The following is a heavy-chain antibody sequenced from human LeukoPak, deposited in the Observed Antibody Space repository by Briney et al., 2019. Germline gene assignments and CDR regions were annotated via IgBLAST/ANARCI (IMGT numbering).Heavy chain of an antibody. CDR3: AKERQTGDYFTSDY. CDR1: GFTFSSYW. Sequence: GGSLRLSCAASGFTFSSYWMHWVRQAPGEGLEWLSAINNRGSSTYYAGSVKDRFTISRDNSENTLYLQMNSLTVDDTAVYFCAKERQTGDYFTSDYWGQGTLVTVSS. D-gene: IGHD4-17*01. CDR2: INNRGSST. V-gene: IGHV3-23*01. J-gene: IGHJ4*02.